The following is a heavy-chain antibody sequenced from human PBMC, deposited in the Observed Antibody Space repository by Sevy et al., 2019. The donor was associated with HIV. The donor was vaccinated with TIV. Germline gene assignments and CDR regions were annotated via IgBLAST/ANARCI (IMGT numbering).Heavy chain of an antibody. J-gene: IGHJ4*02. D-gene: IGHD3-16*01. Sequence: GGSLRLSYAASGFSVGSYSMSWVRQAPGKGLEWVSFISFTTNNTYYGDSVKGRFTISRDNARNSVYLQMNSLRAEDTAVYYCSSGGGYWGQGTLVTVSS. V-gene: IGHV3-21*01. CDR2: ISFTTNNT. CDR3: SSGGGY. CDR1: GFSVGSYS.